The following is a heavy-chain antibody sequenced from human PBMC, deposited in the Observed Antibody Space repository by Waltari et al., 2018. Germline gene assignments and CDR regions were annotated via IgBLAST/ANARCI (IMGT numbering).Heavy chain of an antibody. CDR1: GASVSSRIHY. J-gene: IGHJ4*02. CDR2: ITHSGSS. V-gene: IGHV4-39*07. CDR3: ARHMTTVTTSSFDY. D-gene: IGHD4-17*01. Sequence: QLQLQESGPGLVKPSETLSLTCTVSGASVSSRIHYWGWIRQSPGKGLEWIGSITHSGSSYYNPSLRSRVTLLGDTSKNQFSLRVNSVTAADMALYYCARHMTTVTTSSFDYWGQGALVTVSS.